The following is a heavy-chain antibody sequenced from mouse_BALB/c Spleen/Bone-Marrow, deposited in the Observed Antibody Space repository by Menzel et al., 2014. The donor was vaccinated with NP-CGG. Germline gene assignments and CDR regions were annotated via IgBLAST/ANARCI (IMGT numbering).Heavy chain of an antibody. CDR1: GYTFSSYW. D-gene: IGHD1-1*01. CDR2: ILPGRGST. J-gene: IGHJ4*01. Sequence: QVQLQQSGAELMKPGASVKISCKATGYTFSSYWIEWVKQRPGHGLEWIGEILPGRGSTNYNEKFKGKATFTSDTSTNTAYMQHSSLTSEDSAVYYCARWDTTAIDYWGQGTSVTVSS. CDR3: ARWDTTAIDY. V-gene: IGHV1-9*01.